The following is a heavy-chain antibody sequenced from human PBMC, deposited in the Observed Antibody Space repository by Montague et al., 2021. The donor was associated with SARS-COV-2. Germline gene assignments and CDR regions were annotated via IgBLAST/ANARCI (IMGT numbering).Heavy chain of an antibody. CDR3: TREGYQVLWSDYYYYGMDV. CDR1: GGSFSGYY. D-gene: IGHD2-2*01. J-gene: IGHJ6*02. V-gene: IGHV4-34*01. CDR2: INHSGST. Sequence: SETLSTGAVYGGSFSGYYWSWIRQPPGKGLEWIGEINHSGSTNYEPSLKSRVTISVDTSKNQFSLKLSSVTAADTAVYYCTREGYQVLWSDYYYYGMDVWGQGTTVTVSS.